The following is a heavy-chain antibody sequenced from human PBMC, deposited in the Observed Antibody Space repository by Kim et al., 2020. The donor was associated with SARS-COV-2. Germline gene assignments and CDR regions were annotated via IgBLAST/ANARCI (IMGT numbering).Heavy chain of an antibody. Sequence: SETLSLTCTVSGGSISSYYWSWIRQPPGKGLEWIGYIYYSGSTNYNPSLKSRVTISVDTSKNQFSLKLSSVTAADTAVYYCARGDYYYFGMDVWGQGTTVTVSS. CDR2: IYYSGST. CDR3: ARGDYYYFGMDV. J-gene: IGHJ6*02. CDR1: GGSISSYY. V-gene: IGHV4-59*08.